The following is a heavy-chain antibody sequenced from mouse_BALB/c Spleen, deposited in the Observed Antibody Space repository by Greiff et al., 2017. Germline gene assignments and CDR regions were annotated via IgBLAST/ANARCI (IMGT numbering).Heavy chain of an antibody. CDR1: GFTFSSYA. V-gene: IGHV5-6-5*01. CDR3: ARGGLRDFDY. D-gene: IGHD1-1*01. J-gene: IGHJ2*01. CDR2: ISSGGST. Sequence: EVKVVESGGGLVKPGGSLKLSCAASGFTFSSYAMSWVRQTPEKRLEWVASISSGGSTYYPDSVKGRFTISRDNARNILYLQMSSLRSEDTAMYYCARGGLRDFDYWGQGTTLTVSS.